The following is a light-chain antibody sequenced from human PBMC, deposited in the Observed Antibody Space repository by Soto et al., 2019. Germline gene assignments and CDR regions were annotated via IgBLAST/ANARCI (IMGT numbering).Light chain of an antibody. CDR3: SSYRTMTTLV. CDR1: SSDIGGYNF. Sequence: QSALTQPASVSGSPGQSITISCTGTSSDIGGYNFVSWYQQHPGKAPKLMIYEVTNRPSGISNRFSGSKSGNTASLTFSGVQPEDEADYYCSSYRTMTTLVFGGGTKLTVL. V-gene: IGLV2-14*01. J-gene: IGLJ2*01. CDR2: EVT.